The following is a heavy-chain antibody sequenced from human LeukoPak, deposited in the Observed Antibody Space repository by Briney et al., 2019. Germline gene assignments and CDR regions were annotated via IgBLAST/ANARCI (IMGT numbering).Heavy chain of an antibody. D-gene: IGHD4-23*01. Sequence: SVKVSCKASGGTFSSYAISWVRQAPGQGLEWMGRIIPILGIANYAQKFQGRVTITADKSTSTAYMELSSLRSEDTAVYYCARTSPPDYGGNSEFDPWGQGTLVTVSS. J-gene: IGHJ5*02. V-gene: IGHV1-69*04. CDR2: IIPILGIA. CDR3: ARTSPPDYGGNSEFDP. CDR1: GGTFSSYA.